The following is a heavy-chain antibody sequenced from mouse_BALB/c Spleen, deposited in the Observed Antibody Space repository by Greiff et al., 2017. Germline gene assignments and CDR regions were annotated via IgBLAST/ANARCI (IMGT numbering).Heavy chain of an antibody. CDR3: TREQVPHWYFDV. CDR2: IRLKSNNYAT. J-gene: IGHJ1*01. CDR1: GFTFSNYW. V-gene: IGHV6-6*02. D-gene: IGHD2-14*01. Sequence: EVKVVESGGGLVQPGGSMKLSCVASGFTFSNYWMNWVRQSPEKGLEWVAEIRLKSNNYATHYAESVKGRFTISRDDSKSSVYLQMNNLRAEDTGIYYCTREQVPHWYFDVWGAGTTVTVSS.